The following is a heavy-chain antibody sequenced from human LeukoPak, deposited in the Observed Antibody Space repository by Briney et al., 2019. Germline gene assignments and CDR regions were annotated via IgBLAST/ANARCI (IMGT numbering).Heavy chain of an antibody. V-gene: IGHV5-51*01. CDR1: GYSFTSYW. Sequence: GASLKISCKGSGYSFTSYWIGWVRQMPGKGLGWMGIIYPGDSDTRYSPSFQGQVTISADKSITTAYLQCSSLKASDTAMYYCARRPRYCSGGSCYSGGFDYWGQGTLVTVSS. CDR2: IYPGDSDT. CDR3: ARRPRYCSGGSCYSGGFDY. D-gene: IGHD2-15*01. J-gene: IGHJ4*02.